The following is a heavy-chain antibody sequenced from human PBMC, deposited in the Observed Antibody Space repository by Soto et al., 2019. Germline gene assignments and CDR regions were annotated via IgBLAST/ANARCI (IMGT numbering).Heavy chain of an antibody. CDR2: ISAYNGNT. CDR3: ARDPRDFWSGYYSNYGMDV. Sequence: GASVKVSCKASGYTFTSYGISWVRQAPGQGLEWMGWISAYNGNTNYAQKLQGRVTMTTDTSTSTAYMELRSLRSDDTAVYYCARDPRDFWSGYYSNYGMDVWGQGTTVTVSS. CDR1: GYTFTSYG. D-gene: IGHD3-3*01. J-gene: IGHJ6*02. V-gene: IGHV1-18*01.